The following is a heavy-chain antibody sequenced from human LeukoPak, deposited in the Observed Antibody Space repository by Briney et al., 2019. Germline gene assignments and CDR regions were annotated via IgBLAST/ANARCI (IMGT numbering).Heavy chain of an antibody. CDR3: AKDGSGSYRGYYYYYYMDV. CDR1: GFTFYDYA. Sequence: GRSLTLSCAPSGFTFYDYAMHWVRHAPGEGLGWVAGISWNSGSISYGDSVKCRFTISRENAKNYLYLQMKSLRAEDTALYYCAKDGSGSYRGYYYYYYMDVWGKGTTVTVSS. D-gene: IGHD3-10*01. J-gene: IGHJ6*03. CDR2: ISWNSGSI. V-gene: IGHV3-9*01.